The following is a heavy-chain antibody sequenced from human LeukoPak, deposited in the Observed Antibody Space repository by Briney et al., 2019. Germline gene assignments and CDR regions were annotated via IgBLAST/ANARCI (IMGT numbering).Heavy chain of an antibody. Sequence: SETLSLTCAVYGGSFSGYYWSWIRMPPGRGLEWGGVNNHRGRTSYNPSRKSRVTISVDTSKNQISLKLSSVTAADTAVYYCARAKRTPRPNSYYFDYWGQGTLVTVSS. CDR1: GGSFSGYY. V-gene: IGHV4-34*01. CDR2: NNHRGRT. CDR3: ARAKRTPRPNSYYFDY. D-gene: IGHD1-14*01. J-gene: IGHJ4*02.